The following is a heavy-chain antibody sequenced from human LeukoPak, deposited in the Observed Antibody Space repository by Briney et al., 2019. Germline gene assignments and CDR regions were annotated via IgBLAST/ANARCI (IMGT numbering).Heavy chain of an antibody. CDR2: IIPIFGTA. D-gene: IGHD5-12*01. J-gene: IGHJ3*02. V-gene: IGHV1-69*06. Sequence: GASVKVSCKASGGTFSSYAISWVRQAPGQGLEWMGGIIPIFGTANYAQKFQGRVTITADKSTSTAYMELSSLRSEDTAVYYCARDPRMATRGAFDIWGQGTMVTVSS. CDR3: ARDPRMATRGAFDI. CDR1: GGTFSSYA.